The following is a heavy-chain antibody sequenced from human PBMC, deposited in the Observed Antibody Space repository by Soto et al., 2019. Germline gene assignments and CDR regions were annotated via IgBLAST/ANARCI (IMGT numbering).Heavy chain of an antibody. CDR2: VNHSGAA. CDR3: TRAERLPRSWFDP. CDR1: GGSFRNYY. J-gene: IGHJ5*02. V-gene: IGHV4-34*01. D-gene: IGHD6-25*01. Sequence: SETLSLTCGVYGGSFRNYYWIWVRQPPGKGLEWIGEVNHSGAATYNPSLQSRLTISLDTSNNQFSLKMTSVTAADTAMYLCTRAERLPRSWFDPWGQGTQVTVSS.